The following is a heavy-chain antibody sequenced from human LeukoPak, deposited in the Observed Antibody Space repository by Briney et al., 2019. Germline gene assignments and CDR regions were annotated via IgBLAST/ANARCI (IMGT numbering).Heavy chain of an antibody. CDR2: VSGSGGST. D-gene: IGHD3-10*02. J-gene: IGHJ4*02. V-gene: IGHV3-23*01. CDR1: AFTFNNYA. CDR3: AKGGRTSFMYYFDY. Sequence: GGSLRLSCAASAFTFNNYAMSWVRQAPGKGLEWVSAVSGSGGSTYYADSVKGLFTISRDNYKNTLYLQMNNLRAEDTAVYYCAKGGRTSFMYYFDYWGPGTLVTVSS.